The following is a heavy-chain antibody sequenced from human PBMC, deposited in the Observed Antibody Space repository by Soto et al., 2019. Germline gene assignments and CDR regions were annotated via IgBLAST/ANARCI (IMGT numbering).Heavy chain of an antibody. CDR3: ARDKGLSQLGGNYYYIMDV. CDR2: IMPIFRTA. D-gene: IGHD3-3*02. J-gene: IGHJ6*02. V-gene: IGHV1-69*12. Sequence: QVQVVQSGAEMKKPGSSVKVSCKTSGGTFSTAAISWVRQAPGQGIEWMGGIMPIFRTADYAQKFQGRVTMTADASATTAYLELSSLRSEDTAVYYCARDKGLSQLGGNYYYIMDVWGQGTTVTVTS. CDR1: GGTFSTAA.